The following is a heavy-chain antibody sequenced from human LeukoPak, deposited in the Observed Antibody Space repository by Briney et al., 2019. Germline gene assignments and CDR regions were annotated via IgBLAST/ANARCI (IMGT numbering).Heavy chain of an antibody. D-gene: IGHD3-10*01. V-gene: IGHV3-73*01. Sequence: PGGSLRLSCAASGCTFSGSALHWVRQPSGKGLEWVGRIRSTATGYATEYAESVKGRFTISRDDSKDTAYVQMDSLKTEDTDVYYCTGNYYGSGSYADFDYWGQGTLVTVSS. CDR2: IRSTATGYAT. CDR1: GCTFSGSA. CDR3: TGNYYGSGSYADFDY. J-gene: IGHJ4*02.